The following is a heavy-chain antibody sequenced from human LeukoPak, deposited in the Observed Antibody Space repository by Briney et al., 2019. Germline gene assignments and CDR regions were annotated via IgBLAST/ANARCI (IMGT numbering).Heavy chain of an antibody. Sequence: PGGSLSLSCAASGFTFSSYAMSWVRQAPGKGLEWVSAISGSGGRSYYADSVKRRFTISRDNSKNTLYLQMNSLRAEDTAVYYCAKRAARAQFGIAVAGRLGPIDYWGQGTLVTVSS. CDR1: GFTFSSYA. J-gene: IGHJ4*02. V-gene: IGHV3-23*01. CDR2: ISGSGGRS. CDR3: AKRAARAQFGIAVAGRLGPIDY. D-gene: IGHD6-19*01.